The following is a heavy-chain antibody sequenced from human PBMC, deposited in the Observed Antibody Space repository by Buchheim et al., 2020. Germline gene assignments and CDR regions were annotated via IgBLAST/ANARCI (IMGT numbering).Heavy chain of an antibody. CDR3: ARGHPGWFLD. D-gene: IGHD2-15*01. CDR2: INHSGNT. J-gene: IGHJ4*02. CDR1: GGSFSGYY. Sequence: QVQLQQWGAGLLKPSETLSLTCAVYGGSFSGYYWSWIRQPPGKGLEWIGEINHSGNTNYNPSLKSRVTISRDTFKKQFSLKLSSVTAADTAVYYCARGHPGWFLDWGQGTL. V-gene: IGHV4-34*01.